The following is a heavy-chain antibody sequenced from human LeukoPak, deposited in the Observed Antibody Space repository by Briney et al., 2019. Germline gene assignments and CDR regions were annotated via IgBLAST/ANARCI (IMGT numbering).Heavy chain of an antibody. Sequence: SETLSLTCTVSGGSISSSSYYWGWIRQPPGKGLEWIGSIYYSGSTYYNPSLKSRVTISVDTSKNQFSLKLSSVTAADTAVYYCARDGSPSPRIVGAFDIWGHGTMVTVSS. D-gene: IGHD2-15*01. CDR1: GGSISSSSYY. CDR2: IYYSGST. CDR3: ARDGSPSPRIVGAFDI. J-gene: IGHJ3*02. V-gene: IGHV4-39*07.